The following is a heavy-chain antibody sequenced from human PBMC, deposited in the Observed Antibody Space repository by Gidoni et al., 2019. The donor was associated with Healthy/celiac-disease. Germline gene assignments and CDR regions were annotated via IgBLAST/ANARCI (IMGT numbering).Heavy chain of an antibody. J-gene: IGHJ3*02. D-gene: IGHD2-2*01. Sequence: EVQLLESGGGLVQPGGSLRLSCAASGFTFSSSAMSWVRQAPGKGLGWVSAISGSGGSTYYADSVKGRFTISRDNSKNTLYLQMNSLRAEDTAVYYCAKDPYCSSTSCPRAFDIWGQGTMVTVSS. CDR1: GFTFSSSA. CDR3: AKDPYCSSTSCPRAFDI. V-gene: IGHV3-23*01. CDR2: ISGSGGST.